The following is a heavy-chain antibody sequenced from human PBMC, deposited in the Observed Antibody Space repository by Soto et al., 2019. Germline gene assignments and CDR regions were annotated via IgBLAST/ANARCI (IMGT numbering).Heavy chain of an antibody. CDR2: ISGKSDSI. Sequence: EVQLVESGGGLVQPGRSLRLSCAASGFSFDDYAIHWVRQTPGKGLEWVSSISGKSDSIAYAASVKGRFTISRDNAKNTLYLHMNSLRPEDTALYYCAKDAVGGVIVGYDLDDWGQGTLVTVSS. J-gene: IGHJ4*02. D-gene: IGHD3-10*01. V-gene: IGHV3-9*01. CDR1: GFSFDDYA. CDR3: AKDAVGGVIVGYDLDD.